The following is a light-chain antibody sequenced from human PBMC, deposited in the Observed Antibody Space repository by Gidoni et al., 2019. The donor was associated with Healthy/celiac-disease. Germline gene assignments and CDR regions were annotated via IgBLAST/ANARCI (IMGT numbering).Light chain of an antibody. CDR2: AAS. CDR3: QQSYSTPPLT. J-gene: IGKJ4*01. Sequence: DIQMTQSPSSLSASVGDRVTITCRASQSISRYLNWYQQKPGKAPKLLIYAASSLQSGVPSRFSGSGSGTDFTLTISSLQPEDFATYYCQQSYSTPPLTFSGGTKVEIK. V-gene: IGKV1-39*01. CDR1: QSISRY.